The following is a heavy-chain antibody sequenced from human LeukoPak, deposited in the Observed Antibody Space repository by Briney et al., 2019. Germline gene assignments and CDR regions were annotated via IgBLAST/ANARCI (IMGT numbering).Heavy chain of an antibody. CDR1: GYTLTELS. J-gene: IGHJ5*02. CDR2: FDPEDGET. CDR3: ATWPPHSGWYHWFDP. D-gene: IGHD6-19*01. V-gene: IGHV1-24*01. Sequence: ASVTVSCKVSGYTLTELSMHWVRQAPGKGLEWMGGFDPEDGETIYAQEFQGRVTMTEDTSTDTAYMELSSLRSEDTAVYYCATWPPHSGWYHWFDPWGQGTLVTVSS.